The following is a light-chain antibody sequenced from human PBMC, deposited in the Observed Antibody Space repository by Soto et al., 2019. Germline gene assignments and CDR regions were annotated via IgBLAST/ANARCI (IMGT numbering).Light chain of an antibody. CDR1: QSIDRY. J-gene: IGKJ5*01. CDR2: DAS. Sequence: DIQMTQSPSSLSASVGDRVTITCRASQSIDRYLNWYQQNPGKAPKLLIYDASDLETGVPSRFSGSGSGTGFTFTISSLQPEDFATYYCQQYESLPLTFGQGTRLEIK. V-gene: IGKV1-33*01. CDR3: QQYESLPLT.